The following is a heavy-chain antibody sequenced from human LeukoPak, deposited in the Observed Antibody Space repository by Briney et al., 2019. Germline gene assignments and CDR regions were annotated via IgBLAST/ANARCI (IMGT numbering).Heavy chain of an antibody. Sequence: ASVKVSCKASGYTFTTYAIHWVRQAPGQRLEWMGWINIGNANTKYSQKLQGRVTITRDTSASTAYMELSTLRSEDTAVYYCARVPYYYDNNWFDPWGQGTLVTVSS. D-gene: IGHD3-22*01. CDR2: INIGNANT. J-gene: IGHJ5*02. CDR1: GYTFTTYA. CDR3: ARVPYYYDNNWFDP. V-gene: IGHV1-3*04.